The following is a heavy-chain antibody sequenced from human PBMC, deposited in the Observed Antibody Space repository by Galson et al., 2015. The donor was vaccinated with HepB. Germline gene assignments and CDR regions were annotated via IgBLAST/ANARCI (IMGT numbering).Heavy chain of an antibody. J-gene: IGHJ4*02. CDR3: TKISSGSSDFDF. D-gene: IGHD1-26*01. CDR2: ISGNSDSI. V-gene: IGHV3-9*01. CDR1: GFTFDDYA. Sequence: SLRLSCAASGFTFDDYAMHWVRQGPGKGLEWVSGISGNSDSIDYGDSVKGRFIISRDNARKSLYLHMNSLRAEDTALYYCTKISSGSSDFDFWGQGTLVTVSS.